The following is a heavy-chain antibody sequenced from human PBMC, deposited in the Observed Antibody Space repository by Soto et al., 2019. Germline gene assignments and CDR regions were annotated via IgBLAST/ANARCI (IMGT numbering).Heavy chain of an antibody. CDR3: TRAMVTRGYYYYGMDV. D-gene: IGHD4-17*01. CDR1: GFTFSTYD. Sequence: GGSLRLSYAASGFTFSTYDMHWVRQTTAKGLEWVSGIGSAGDTYYPGSVKGRFTISRENAKNSLYLQMNSLRPEDTAVYYCTRAMVTRGYYYYGMDVWGQGTTVTVSS. J-gene: IGHJ6*02. V-gene: IGHV3-13*01. CDR2: IGSAGDT.